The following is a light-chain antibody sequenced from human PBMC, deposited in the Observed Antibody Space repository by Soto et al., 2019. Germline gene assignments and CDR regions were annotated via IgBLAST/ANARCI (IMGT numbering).Light chain of an antibody. Sequence: DIQMTQSPSSLSASIGDRVTITCRASQTISSYLNWYQQKPGKAPKLLIYAASSLQSGVPSRFSGSGSGTDFTLTISSLQPEDFATYYCQQSYXTPLTSGGGP. V-gene: IGKV1-39*01. J-gene: IGKJ4*01. CDR3: QQSYXTPLT. CDR1: QTISSY. CDR2: AAS.